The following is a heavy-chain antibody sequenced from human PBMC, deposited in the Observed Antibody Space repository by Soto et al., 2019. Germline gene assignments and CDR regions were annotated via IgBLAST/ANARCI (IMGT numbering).Heavy chain of an antibody. J-gene: IGHJ5*02. CDR3: ARAQQQLPRYNWFDP. Sequence: PGGSLRLSCVASEFTFSSYEMNWVRQAPWKGLEWVSYISSSGTTIYYTDSVKGRFTISRDNAKNSLYLQMNSLRAEDTAVYYCARAQQQLPRYNWFDPWGQGTLVTVSS. CDR2: ISSSGTTI. V-gene: IGHV3-48*03. D-gene: IGHD6-13*01. CDR1: EFTFSSYE.